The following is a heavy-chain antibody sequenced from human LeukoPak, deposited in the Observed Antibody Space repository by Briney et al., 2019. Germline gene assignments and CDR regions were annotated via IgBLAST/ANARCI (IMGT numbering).Heavy chain of an antibody. CDR3: ARRRDDNGNYFDF. CDR2: VHYSGIT. J-gene: IGHJ4*02. Sequence: SETLSLTCTVSGGSISSSSYYWSWIRQPPGKRLEWIGSVHYSGITDYNPSLESRVTISVDTSKNHFSLKLSSVTAADTAVYYCARRRDDNGNYFDFWGQGTLVTVSS. CDR1: GGSISSSSYY. V-gene: IGHV4-61*05. D-gene: IGHD2-8*01.